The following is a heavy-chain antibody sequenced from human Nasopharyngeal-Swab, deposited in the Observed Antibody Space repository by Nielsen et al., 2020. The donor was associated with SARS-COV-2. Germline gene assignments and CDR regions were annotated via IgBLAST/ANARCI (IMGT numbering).Heavy chain of an antibody. V-gene: IGHV1-18*01. J-gene: IGHJ4*02. CDR2: ISGYNGNT. D-gene: IGHD6-19*01. Sequence: ASVKVSCKTSGYTFTRYGISWVRQAPGQGLEWMGWISGYNGNTYYAQEFQGRLTMTTDTSTSTAYMELRSLRSDDTAVYYCARDDRITSGSLFDYWGQGTLVTVSS. CDR1: GYTFTRYG. CDR3: ARDDRITSGSLFDY.